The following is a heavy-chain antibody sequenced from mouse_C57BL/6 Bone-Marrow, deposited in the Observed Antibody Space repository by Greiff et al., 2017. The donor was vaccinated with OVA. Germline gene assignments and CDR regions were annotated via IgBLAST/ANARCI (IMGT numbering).Heavy chain of an antibody. V-gene: IGHV1-72*01. D-gene: IGHD4-1*01. CDR3: AKLGPFFDY. Sequence: QVQLKQSGAELVKPGASVKLSCKASGYTFTSYWMHWVKQRPGRGLDWIGRIDPNSGGTKYNEKFKSKATLTVDKPSSTAYMQLSSLTSEDSAVYYCAKLGPFFDYWGQGTTLTVSS. J-gene: IGHJ2*01. CDR2: IDPNSGGT. CDR1: GYTFTSYW.